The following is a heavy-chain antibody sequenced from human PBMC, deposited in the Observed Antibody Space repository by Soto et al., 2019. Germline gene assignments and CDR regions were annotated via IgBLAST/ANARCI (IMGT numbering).Heavy chain of an antibody. CDR1: GFTFSDYY. J-gene: IGHJ4*02. CDR3: AKMSSENYYDPVYS. V-gene: IGHV3-11*01. D-gene: IGHD3-22*01. CDR2: ISSSGNTI. Sequence: QVQLVESGGGLVQTSGSLRIACVASGFTFSDYYMSWVRQAPGKGLEWVSYISSSGNTIYYADSVKGRVTIPRDNAKNSRSRQMNSLRAEDTALYYCAKMSSENYYDPVYSWGQGTLVTVSS.